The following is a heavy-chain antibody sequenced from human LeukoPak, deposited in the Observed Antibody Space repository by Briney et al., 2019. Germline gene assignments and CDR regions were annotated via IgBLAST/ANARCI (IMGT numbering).Heavy chain of an antibody. Sequence: SETLSLTCPVYAGSLSRGDYYWGWIRQPPWKGLDWSGYIYYSESTYYNASLKSRVTISVDTSKNQFSLKLSAVTAADTAVYYCARWGLKRRAWYFDLWGRGALVTVSS. V-gene: IGHV4-30-4*08. CDR2: IYYSEST. J-gene: IGHJ2*01. D-gene: IGHD1-1*01. CDR1: AGSLSRGDYY. CDR3: ARWGLKRRAWYFDL.